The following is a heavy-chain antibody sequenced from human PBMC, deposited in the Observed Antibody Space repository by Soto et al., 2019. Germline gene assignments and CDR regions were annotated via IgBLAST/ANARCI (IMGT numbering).Heavy chain of an antibody. CDR2: ILYDGSDK. CDR3: AKAGGGFGDFVHH. CDR1: GSTFSSYG. V-gene: IGHV3-30*18. J-gene: IGHJ4*02. D-gene: IGHD3-10*01. Sequence: RRLSCAASGSTFSSYGMHWVRQAPGKGLEWVTGILYDGSDKYYADSVKGRFTISRENSKSTLYLQMNSLRTEDSAVYYCAKAGGGFGDFVHHWGQGTPVTVSS.